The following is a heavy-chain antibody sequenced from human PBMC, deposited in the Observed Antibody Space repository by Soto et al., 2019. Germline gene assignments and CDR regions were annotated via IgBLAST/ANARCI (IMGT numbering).Heavy chain of an antibody. V-gene: IGHV3-73*01. D-gene: IGHD1-20*01. CDR2: IRSKTNNYAT. CDR1: GFTFSDSA. Sequence: EVQLVESEGGLVQPGGSLKLSCAASGFTFSDSAMHWVRQASGKGLEWVGRIRSKTNNYATAYAASVKGRFTISRDDSKNTAYLQMXXLKTXDTAVYYCTRHNSDYWGQGTLVTVSS. J-gene: IGHJ4*02. CDR3: TRHNSDY.